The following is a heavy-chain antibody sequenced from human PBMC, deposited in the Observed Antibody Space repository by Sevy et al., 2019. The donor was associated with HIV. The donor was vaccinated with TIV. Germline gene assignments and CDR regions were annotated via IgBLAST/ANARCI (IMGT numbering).Heavy chain of an antibody. D-gene: IGHD2-15*01. CDR1: GYTLTQLS. V-gene: IGHV1-24*01. CDR3: ATTREYYQGKSGYFDY. Sequence: ASVKVSCKVSGYTLTQLSMHWVRQAPGKGLEWMGSFDPEDGERIYAQKFQVRITMTEDTSTDTAYMDLSSLKSDDTAVYYCATTREYYQGKSGYFDYWGQGALVTVSS. J-gene: IGHJ4*02. CDR2: FDPEDGER.